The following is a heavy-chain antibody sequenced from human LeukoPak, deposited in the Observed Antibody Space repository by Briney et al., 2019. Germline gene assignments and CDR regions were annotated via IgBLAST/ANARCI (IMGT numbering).Heavy chain of an antibody. V-gene: IGHV3-33*01. Sequence: GGSLRLSCAASGFIFSSYALHWVRQAPGKGPEWVAIIWYDGSNKYYAESVEGRFTISRDNSKNTLYLQMNSLRAEDTAVYSCARGLGYSYGYGIDYWGQGTLVIASS. J-gene: IGHJ4*02. D-gene: IGHD5-18*01. CDR1: GFIFSSYA. CDR2: IWYDGSNK. CDR3: ARGLGYSYGYGIDY.